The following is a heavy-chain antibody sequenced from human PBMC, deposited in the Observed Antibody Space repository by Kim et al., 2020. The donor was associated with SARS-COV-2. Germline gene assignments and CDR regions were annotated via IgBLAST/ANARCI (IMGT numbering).Heavy chain of an antibody. V-gene: IGHV1-8*01. CDR2: MNPKSGKT. CDR3: ARTYTVVRSVPEAYYYTAMDV. CDR1: GFTFSNFN. Sequence: ASVKVSCKASGFTFSNFNVNWVRQAPGQGPEWMGWMNPKSGKTGFAHKFQGRVTMTTNTTMSIAYMELSSLRSEDTAVYYCARTYTVVRSVPEAYYYTAMDVWGQGTTVTVSS. J-gene: IGHJ6*02. D-gene: IGHD3-10*01.